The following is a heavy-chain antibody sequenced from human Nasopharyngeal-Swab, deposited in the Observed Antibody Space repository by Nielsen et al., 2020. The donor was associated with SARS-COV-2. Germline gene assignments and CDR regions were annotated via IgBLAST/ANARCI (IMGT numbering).Heavy chain of an antibody. J-gene: IGHJ6*02. CDR3: AREYSSSWAYYYYGMDV. V-gene: IGHV3-69-1*02. CDR1: GFTVSSNY. CDR2: ISSGSTI. D-gene: IGHD6-6*01. Sequence: GESLKISCAASGFTVSSNYMNWVRQAPGKGLEWVSYISSGSTIYYADSVKGRFTIPRDNAKNSLYLQMNSLRAEDTAVYYCAREYSSSWAYYYYGMDVWGQGTTVTVSS.